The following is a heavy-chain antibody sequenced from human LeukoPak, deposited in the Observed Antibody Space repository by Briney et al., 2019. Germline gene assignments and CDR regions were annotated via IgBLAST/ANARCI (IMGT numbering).Heavy chain of an antibody. CDR3: ARDVYFYGMDV. CDR1: GGSFSDYS. D-gene: IGHD2-8*01. Sequence: PSETLSLTCAVYGGSFSDYSWTWIRQPPGKGLEWIGSIYYSGSTYYNPSLKSRVTISVDTSKNQFSLKLSSVTAADTAVYYCARDVYFYGMDVWGKGTTVTVSA. V-gene: IGHV4-34*01. J-gene: IGHJ6*04. CDR2: IYYSGST.